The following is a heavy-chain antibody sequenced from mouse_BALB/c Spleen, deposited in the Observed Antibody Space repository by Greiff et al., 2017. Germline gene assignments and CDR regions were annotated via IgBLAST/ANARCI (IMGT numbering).Heavy chain of an antibody. CDR1: GFTFSDYY. CDR3: ARDLTGTSY. CDR2: ISDGGSYT. V-gene: IGHV5-4*02. J-gene: IGHJ3*01. Sequence: EVHLVESGGGLVKPGGSLKLSCAASGFTFSDYYMYWVRQTPEKRLEWVATISDGGSYTYYPDSVKGRFTISRDNAKNNLYLQMSSLKSEDTAMYYCARDLTGTSYWGQGTLVTVSA. D-gene: IGHD4-1*01.